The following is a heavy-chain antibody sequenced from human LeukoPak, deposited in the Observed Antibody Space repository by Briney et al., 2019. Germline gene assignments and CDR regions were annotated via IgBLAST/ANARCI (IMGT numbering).Heavy chain of an antibody. V-gene: IGHV3-23*01. CDR1: GFTFSSYA. J-gene: IGHJ5*01. CDR3: AKGDDSSGRNWFDS. CDR2: VSGSGTTT. D-gene: IGHD3-22*01. Sequence: GGSLRLSCAASGFTFSSYAMSWVRQAPGKGLEWVSAVSGSGTTTHNAGSVEGRFSSSRDNSKNTLFLHMNSLRVDDTAVYYCAKGDDSSGRNWFDSWGQGTLVTVSS.